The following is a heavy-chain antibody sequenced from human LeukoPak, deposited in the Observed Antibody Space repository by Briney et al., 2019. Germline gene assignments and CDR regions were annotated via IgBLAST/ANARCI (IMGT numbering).Heavy chain of an antibody. Sequence: GGSLRLSCAASGFTFSTFWMSWVRQAPGKGLEGVAKINQDGSDINYVDSVKGRFTLSRDNAKNSLYLQITSLRAEDTAVYYCATSPGEQWLVYLDYWGQGSLVTVSS. CDR3: ATSPGEQWLVYLDY. CDR2: INQDGSDI. V-gene: IGHV3-7*01. CDR1: GFTFSTFW. D-gene: IGHD6-19*01. J-gene: IGHJ4*02.